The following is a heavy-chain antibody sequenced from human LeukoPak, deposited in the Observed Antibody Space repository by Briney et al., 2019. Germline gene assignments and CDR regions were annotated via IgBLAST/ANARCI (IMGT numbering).Heavy chain of an antibody. V-gene: IGHV3-23*01. CDR2: ISGSGGST. Sequence: PGGTLRLSCAASGFTFSNYVMSWVRQAPGKGLEWVSTISGSGGSTYDADSVKGRFTISRDNSKNTLYVQMNSLRPEDTAVYYCASTLDGFDIWGQGTMVTVSS. D-gene: IGHD6-13*01. J-gene: IGHJ3*02. CDR1: GFTFSNYV. CDR3: ASTLDGFDI.